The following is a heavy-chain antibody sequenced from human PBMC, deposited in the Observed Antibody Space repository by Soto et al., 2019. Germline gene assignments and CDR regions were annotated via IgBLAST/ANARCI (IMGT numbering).Heavy chain of an antibody. V-gene: IGHV1-69*05. CDR3: TSSGIRYHSIGYYLGIDGMDV. CDR2: TIPMFGTT. D-gene: IGHD3-22*01. CDR1: GGTFNSYA. J-gene: IGHJ6*02. Sequence: QVQLVQSGAEVKKPESSVRVSCKASGGTFNSYAITWVRQAPGQGLEWMGGTIPMFGTTNYEEKFQGRVTISSDESTNTAYMELSSLRSADTAVYYCTSSGIRYHSIGYYLGIDGMDVWGQGTTVIVSS.